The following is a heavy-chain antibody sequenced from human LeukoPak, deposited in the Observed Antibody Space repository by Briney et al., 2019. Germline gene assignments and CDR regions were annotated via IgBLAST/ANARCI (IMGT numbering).Heavy chain of an antibody. CDR2: INDSGRT. CDR1: GGSFSVYC. V-gene: IGHV4-34*01. CDR3: ARMSPRLRRLTMTTTKGFDY. J-gene: IGHJ4*02. Sequence: PSETLSLTCAAYGGSFSVYCWSWIRQPPGKGLEWIGEINDSGRTNYNPSLKSRVTISVDTSKNQFSLKLSSVTAADTAVYYCARMSPRLRRLTMTTTKGFDYWGQGTLVTVSS. D-gene: IGHD4-17*01.